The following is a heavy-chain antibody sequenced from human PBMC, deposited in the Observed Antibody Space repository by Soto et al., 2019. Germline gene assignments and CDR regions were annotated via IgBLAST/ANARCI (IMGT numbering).Heavy chain of an antibody. V-gene: IGHV1-2*02. CDR3: VRVSDYYIGRGYYSHP. Sequence: VSVKVSCKASGYTFTGYYIHWVRQAPGQGLEWMGWINPDNGGTKLAQKFQDRVTMTRDTSIATVYMEMSSLTSDDTAVYYCVRVSDYYIGRGYYSHPWGQGTLVTVSS. J-gene: IGHJ5*02. CDR1: GYTFTGYY. CDR2: INPDNGGT. D-gene: IGHD3-3*01.